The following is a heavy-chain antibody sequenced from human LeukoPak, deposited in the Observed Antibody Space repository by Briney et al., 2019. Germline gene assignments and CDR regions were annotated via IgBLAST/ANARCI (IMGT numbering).Heavy chain of an antibody. CDR2: IWYDGSNK. V-gene: IGHV3-33*08. Sequence: PGRSLRLSCAASGFTFSSYGMHWVRQAPGKGLEWVAVIWYDGSNKYYADSVKGRFTISRDNSKNTLYLQMNSLRAEDTAVYYCARAMIVVARTAFDIWGQGTMVTVSS. CDR3: ARAMIVVARTAFDI. D-gene: IGHD3-22*01. J-gene: IGHJ3*02. CDR1: GFTFSSYG.